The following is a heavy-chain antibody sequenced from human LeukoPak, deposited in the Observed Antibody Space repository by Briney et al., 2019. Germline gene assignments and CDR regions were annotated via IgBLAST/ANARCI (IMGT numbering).Heavy chain of an antibody. J-gene: IGHJ4*02. CDR1: GSTVSSNY. D-gene: IGHD1-26*01. CDR3: ARVHLGGATFYFDY. CDR2: IYSGGST. V-gene: IGHV3-53*01. Sequence: GGSLRLSCAASGSTVSSNYMSWVRQAPGKGLEWVSVIYSGGSTYYADSVKGRFTISRDNSKNTLYLQMNSLRAEDTAVYYGARVHLGGATFYFDYWGQGTLVTVSS.